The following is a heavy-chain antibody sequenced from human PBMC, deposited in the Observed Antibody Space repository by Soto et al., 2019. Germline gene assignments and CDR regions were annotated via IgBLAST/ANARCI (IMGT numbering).Heavy chain of an antibody. V-gene: IGHV4-4*02. CDR1: GGSISSSNW. CDR2: IYHSGST. CDR3: ARGGARPHYYYGMDV. Sequence: SSETLSLTCAVSGGSISSSNWWSWVRQPPGKGLEWIGEIYHSGSTNYNPSLKSRVTISVDKSKNQFSLKLSSVTAADTAVYYCARGGARPHYYYGMDVWGQGTTVTVSS. J-gene: IGHJ6*02. D-gene: IGHD6-6*01.